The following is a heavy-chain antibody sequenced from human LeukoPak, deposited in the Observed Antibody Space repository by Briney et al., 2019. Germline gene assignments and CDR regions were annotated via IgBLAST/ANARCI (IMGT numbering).Heavy chain of an antibody. J-gene: IGHJ4*02. CDR3: ARPQGTYYDILTGYYPPDY. D-gene: IGHD3-9*01. CDR1: GGTFSSYA. CDR2: IIPILGIA. V-gene: IGHV1-69*04. Sequence: SVKVSCKASGGTFSSYAISWVRQAPGQGLEWMGRIIPILGIANYAQKFQGRVTITADKSTSTAYMELSSLRSEDTAVYYCARPQGTYYDILTGYYPPDYWGQGTLVTVSS.